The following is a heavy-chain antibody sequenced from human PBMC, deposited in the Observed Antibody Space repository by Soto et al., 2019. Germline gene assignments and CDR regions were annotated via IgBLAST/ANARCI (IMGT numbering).Heavy chain of an antibody. CDR1: GGTFSSYA. D-gene: IGHD4-17*01. V-gene: IGHV1-69*13. CDR3: ASDSDYGDYVPYGYYCGMDV. CDR2: IIPIFGTA. J-gene: IGHJ6*02. Sequence: ASVKVSCKASGGTFSSYAISWVRQAPGQGLEWMGGIIPIFGTANYAQEVQGRGTITAAEATSTAYMELSSLRSEATAVYYCASDSDYGDYVPYGYYCGMDVWGQGTTVTVSS.